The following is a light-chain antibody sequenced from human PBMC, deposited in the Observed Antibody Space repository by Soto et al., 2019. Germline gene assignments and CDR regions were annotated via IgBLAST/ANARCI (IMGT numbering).Light chain of an antibody. CDR3: ATWDGSLSGPV. J-gene: IGLJ3*02. CDR1: SSNIGSNY. V-gene: IGLV1-47*01. Sequence: QPVLTQPPSASGTPGQRVTISCSGSSSNIGSNYVCWYQQLPGTAPKLLIYRNTQRPSGVPDRFSGSQSGTSASLAISGLRSEDEADYYCATWDGSLSGPVFGGGTKVTVL. CDR2: RNT.